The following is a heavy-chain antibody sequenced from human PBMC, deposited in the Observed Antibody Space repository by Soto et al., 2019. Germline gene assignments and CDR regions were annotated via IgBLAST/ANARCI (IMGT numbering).Heavy chain of an antibody. CDR2: FSGSGIST. CDR1: GFTFSTYA. Sequence: EVQLLESGGGLVQPGGSLRLSCAASGFTFSTYAVSWVRQAPGKGLEWVSTFSGSGISTYYADSVKGRFTISRDNSKNTLYLQMNSLRTEDTAVYYCAKEWSGGYYVLDYWGQGTLVTVSS. CDR3: AKEWSGGYYVLDY. D-gene: IGHD3-22*01. J-gene: IGHJ4*02. V-gene: IGHV3-23*01.